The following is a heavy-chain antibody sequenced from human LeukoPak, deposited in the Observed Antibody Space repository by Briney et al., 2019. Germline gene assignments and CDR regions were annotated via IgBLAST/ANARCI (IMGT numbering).Heavy chain of an antibody. D-gene: IGHD3-9*01. J-gene: IGHJ4*02. CDR3: ARDGVLTGSGY. Sequence: PGGSLRLSCAASGFTFSNYAMTWVRQAPGKGLEWVSSISSSSSYIYYADSVKGRFTISRDNAKNSLYLQMNSLRAEDTAVYYCARDGVLTGSGYWGQGTLVTVSS. CDR1: GFTFSNYA. CDR2: ISSSSSYI. V-gene: IGHV3-21*01.